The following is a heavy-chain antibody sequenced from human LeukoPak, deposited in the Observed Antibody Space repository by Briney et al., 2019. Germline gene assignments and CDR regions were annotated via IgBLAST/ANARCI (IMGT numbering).Heavy chain of an antibody. CDR2: IKQDGSEK. CDR3: ARHDISSGWYVWFDP. D-gene: IGHD6-19*01. J-gene: IGHJ5*02. Sequence: PGGSLRLSCAASGFTFSTYRMSWVRQAPGKGLEWVANIKQDGSEKHYVDSVKGRFTISRDNAKNSLYLQMSSLRAEDTAVYYCARHDISSGWYVWFDPWGQGTLVTVSS. CDR1: GFTFSTYR. V-gene: IGHV3-7*01.